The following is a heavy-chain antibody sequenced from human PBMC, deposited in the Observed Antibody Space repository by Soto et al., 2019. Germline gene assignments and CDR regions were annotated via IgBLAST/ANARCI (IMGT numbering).Heavy chain of an antibody. D-gene: IGHD6-13*01. CDR2: IFSNDEK. CDR3: ARLRLAAAGNWFDP. J-gene: IGHJ5*02. V-gene: IGHV2-26*01. Sequence: SGPTLVNPTETLRLTCTVSGFSLSNARMGVSWIRQPPGKALEWLAHIFSNDEKSYSTSLKSRLTISKDTSKSQVVLTMTNMDPVDTATYYCARLRLAAAGNWFDPWGQGTLVTVSS. CDR1: GFSLSNARMG.